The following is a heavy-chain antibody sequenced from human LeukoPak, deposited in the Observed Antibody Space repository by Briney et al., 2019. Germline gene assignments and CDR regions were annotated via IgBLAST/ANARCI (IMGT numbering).Heavy chain of an antibody. D-gene: IGHD1-1*01. Sequence: SETLSLTCTVSGGSIGSYFWSWIRQPPGKGLEWIGYIFYSGSTYYNPSLKSRVTISVDTSKNQFSLKLSSVTAADTAVYYCARGQGGTVDYWGQGTLVTVSS. J-gene: IGHJ4*02. CDR2: IFYSGST. CDR3: ARGQGGTVDY. CDR1: GGSIGSYF. V-gene: IGHV4-59*12.